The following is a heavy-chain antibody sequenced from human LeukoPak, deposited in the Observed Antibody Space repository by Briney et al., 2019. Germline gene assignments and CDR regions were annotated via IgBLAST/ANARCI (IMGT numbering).Heavy chain of an antibody. D-gene: IGHD3-16*01. CDR2: IKQDGSEK. CDR1: GFIFSNYD. J-gene: IGHJ4*02. CDR3: ASLGY. V-gene: IGHV3-7*01. Sequence: PGGSLRLSCAASGFIFSNYDISWVRQAPGKGLEWLANIKQDGSEKYYVDSVKGRFTISRDNAKNSLCLQMNSLRAEDTALYYCASLGYWGQGTLVTVSS.